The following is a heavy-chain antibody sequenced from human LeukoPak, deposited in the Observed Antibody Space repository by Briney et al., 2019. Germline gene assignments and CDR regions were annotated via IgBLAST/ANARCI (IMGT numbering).Heavy chain of an antibody. V-gene: IGHV3-73*01. Sequence: GGSLRLSCAASGFTFSGSAMHWVRQASGKGLEWVGRIRSKANSYATAYAASVKGRFTISRDDSKNTAYLQMNSLKTEDTAVYYCTSQNDYGGNSGSYWGQGTLVTVSS. CDR3: TSQNDYGGNSGSY. CDR1: GFTFSGSA. D-gene: IGHD4-23*01. CDR2: IRSKANSYAT. J-gene: IGHJ4*02.